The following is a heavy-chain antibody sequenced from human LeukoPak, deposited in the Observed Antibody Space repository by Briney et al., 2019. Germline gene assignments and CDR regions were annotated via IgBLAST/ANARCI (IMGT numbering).Heavy chain of an antibody. CDR2: INSDGSST. CDR3: ARAPYYYYYMDV. J-gene: IGHJ6*03. V-gene: IGHV3-74*01. CDR1: GFTSSSYW. Sequence: GGSLRLSCAASGFTSSSYWMPWVRQAPGKGLVWVSRINSDGSSTSYADSVKGRFTISRDNAKNTLYLQMNSLRAEDTAVYYCARAPYYYYYMDVWGKGTTVTVSS.